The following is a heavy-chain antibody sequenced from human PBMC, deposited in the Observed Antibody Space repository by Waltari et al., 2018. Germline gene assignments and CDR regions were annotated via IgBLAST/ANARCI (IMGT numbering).Heavy chain of an antibody. Sequence: EVQLLESGGGLVQPGGSLRLSCAASGFTFSSYDMSWVRQAPGKGLEWVSAISPSGGSTHYGDSVKGRCTISRDNSKNTLYLQLNSLRDEDTGIYYCAKDRDESEPYCGSDCYWDYWGQGTLVTVSS. CDR2: ISPSGGST. D-gene: IGHD2-21*01. V-gene: IGHV3-23*01. CDR1: GFTFSSYD. CDR3: AKDRDESEPYCGSDCYWDY. J-gene: IGHJ4*02.